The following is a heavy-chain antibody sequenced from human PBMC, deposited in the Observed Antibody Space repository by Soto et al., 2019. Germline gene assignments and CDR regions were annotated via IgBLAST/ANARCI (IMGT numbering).Heavy chain of an antibody. Sequence: QVQLVESGGGVVQPGRSLRLSCAASGFTFSSYGMHWVRQAPGKGLEWVAVIWYDGSNKYYADSVKGRFTISRDNSKNTLYLQMNGLRAEDTAVYYCARDLRPYSYYYYGMDVWGQGTTVTVSS. D-gene: IGHD5-18*01. V-gene: IGHV3-33*01. CDR1: GFTFSSYG. J-gene: IGHJ6*02. CDR3: ARDLRPYSYYYYGMDV. CDR2: IWYDGSNK.